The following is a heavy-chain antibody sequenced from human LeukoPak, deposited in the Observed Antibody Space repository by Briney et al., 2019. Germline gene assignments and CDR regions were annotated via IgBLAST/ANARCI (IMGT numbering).Heavy chain of an antibody. CDR3: ARDESGHWFDP. Sequence: ASVKLSCKASGYRFTGYYIHWVRQAPGQGLEWMGRINPHSGDTTYAQKLHGRVTLTTDTSISTAHMELGRLRYDDTAVYYCARDESGHWFDPWGQGSLVTVSS. CDR2: INPHSGDT. J-gene: IGHJ5*02. CDR1: GYRFTGYY. V-gene: IGHV1-2*06.